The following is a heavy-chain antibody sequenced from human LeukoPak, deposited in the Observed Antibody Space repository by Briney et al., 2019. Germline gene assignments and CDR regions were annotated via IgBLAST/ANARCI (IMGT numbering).Heavy chain of an antibody. Sequence: GGSLRLSCAASGFTFSTYAIHWVRQAPGKGPEWVAVISYDGSTKYYADSVKGRFTISRDNSKNTMYLQMDSLRPEDTAVFYCAKAYCTGGSCYGRYYYGMDVWGQGILVTVS. CDR2: ISYDGSTK. CDR1: GFTFSTYA. J-gene: IGHJ6*02. V-gene: IGHV3-30*18. D-gene: IGHD2-15*01. CDR3: AKAYCTGGSCYGRYYYGMDV.